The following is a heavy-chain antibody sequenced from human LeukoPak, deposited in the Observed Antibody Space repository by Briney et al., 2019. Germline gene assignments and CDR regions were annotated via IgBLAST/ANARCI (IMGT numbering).Heavy chain of an antibody. CDR1: GGSISSHY. V-gene: IGHV4-59*11. Sequence: PSETLSLTCTVSGGSISSHYWSWIRQPPGKGLEWIGYIYYSGSTNYNPSLKSRVTMSVDTSKNQFSLKLSFVTAADTAVYYCARGGAAAAADYWGQGTLVTVSS. CDR3: ARGGAAAAADY. D-gene: IGHD6-13*01. J-gene: IGHJ4*02. CDR2: IYYSGST.